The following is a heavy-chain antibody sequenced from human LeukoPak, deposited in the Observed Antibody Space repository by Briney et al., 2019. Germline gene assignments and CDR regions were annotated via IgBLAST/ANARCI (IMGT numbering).Heavy chain of an antibody. V-gene: IGHV4-4*02. D-gene: IGHD5-18*01. CDR2: IHHSGST. CDR1: GGSISSTNW. CDR3: ARQALDIGMAID. J-gene: IGHJ4*02. Sequence: SETLSFTCAVSGGSISSTNWWSWVRQSPGEGLEWIGEIHHSGSTNYNPSLKSRVTISVDKSKNQFSLKLNSVTAADTAVYYCARQALDIGMAIDWSQGTLVTVSS.